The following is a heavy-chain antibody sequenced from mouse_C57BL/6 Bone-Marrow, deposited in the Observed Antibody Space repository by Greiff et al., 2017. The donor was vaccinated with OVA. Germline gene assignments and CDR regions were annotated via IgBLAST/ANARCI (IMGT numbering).Heavy chain of an antibody. V-gene: IGHV5-12*01. CDR1: GFTFSDYY. CDR2: ISNGGGST. J-gene: IGHJ4*01. D-gene: IGHD2-10*02. CDR3: ARHGSIYYAMDY. Sequence: EVHLVESGGGLVQPGGSLKLSCAASGFTFSDYYMYWVRQTPEKRLEWVAYISNGGGSTYYPATVKGRFTISSDNAKNTLYLQMSRLKSEDTAMYYCARHGSIYYAMDYWGQGTSVTVSA.